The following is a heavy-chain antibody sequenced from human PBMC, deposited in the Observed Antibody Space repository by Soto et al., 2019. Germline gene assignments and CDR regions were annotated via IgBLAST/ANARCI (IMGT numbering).Heavy chain of an antibody. J-gene: IGHJ4*02. Sequence: SETLSLTCTVSGGSISSYYWSWIRQPPGKGLEWIGYIYYSGSTNYNPSLKSRVTISVDTSKNQFSLKLSSVTAADTAVYYCARRYGSSFEYWGQGTLVTVSS. D-gene: IGHD5-18*01. CDR1: GGSISSYY. V-gene: IGHV4-59*08. CDR2: IYYSGST. CDR3: ARRYGSSFEY.